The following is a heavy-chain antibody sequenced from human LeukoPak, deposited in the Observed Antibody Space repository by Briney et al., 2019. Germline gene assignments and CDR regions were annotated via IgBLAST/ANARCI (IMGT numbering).Heavy chain of an antibody. CDR2: ISGNGAYT. V-gene: IGHV3-23*01. Sequence: GGSLRLSCAASGFTFSSYAMSWVRQAPGKGLEWVSVISGNGAYTNYVDSVKGRFTMSRDNSKNTLYLQMNSLRAEDTAVYYCAEGSVTTTPTTEYFDSWGQGTLVSVSS. CDR3: AEGSVTTTPTTEYFDS. J-gene: IGHJ4*02. CDR1: GFTFSSYA. D-gene: IGHD4-11*01.